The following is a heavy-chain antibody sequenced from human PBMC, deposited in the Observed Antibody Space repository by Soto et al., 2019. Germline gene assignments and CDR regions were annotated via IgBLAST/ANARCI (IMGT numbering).Heavy chain of an antibody. V-gene: IGHV1-69*08. CDR3: ARERSRYDRSGYYRPDY. D-gene: IGHD3-22*01. CDR2: IIPILGTP. Sequence: SVKVSCKVSGDTLSTYSISWVRQAPGQGLEWLGGIIPILGTPSYAQRFQDRVTITADKSTSTAYMEVSSLRSEDTAVYYCARERSRYDRSGYYRPDYWGQGTLVTVSS. J-gene: IGHJ4*02. CDR1: GDTLSTYS.